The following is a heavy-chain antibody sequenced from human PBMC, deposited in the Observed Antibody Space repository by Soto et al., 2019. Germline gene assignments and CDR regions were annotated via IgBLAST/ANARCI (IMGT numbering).Heavy chain of an antibody. D-gene: IGHD5-12*01. CDR1: GFTFRDYA. Sequence: GGSLRLSCTASGFTFRDYAMSWVRQAPGTGLEWVGFIRSKAYGGTTDYAAPVKARFTISRDDSKSIAYLQMNSLKTEDTAVYYCIRGATHYYYYGMDVWGQGTTVTVSS. V-gene: IGHV3-49*04. CDR2: IRSKAYGGTT. J-gene: IGHJ6*02. CDR3: IRGATHYYYYGMDV.